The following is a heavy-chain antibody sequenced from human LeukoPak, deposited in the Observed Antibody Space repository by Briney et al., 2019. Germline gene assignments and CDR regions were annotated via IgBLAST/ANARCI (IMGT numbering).Heavy chain of an antibody. CDR1: GGTFSSYT. J-gene: IGHJ2*01. Sequence: ASVKVSCKASGGTFSSYTISWVRQAPGQGLEWMGRIIPILGIANYAQKFQGRVTITADKSTSTAYMELSSLRSEDTAVYYCATCWDRDWYFDLWGRGTLVTVPS. V-gene: IGHV1-69*02. CDR3: ATCWDRDWYFDL. CDR2: IIPILGIA. D-gene: IGHD1-26*01.